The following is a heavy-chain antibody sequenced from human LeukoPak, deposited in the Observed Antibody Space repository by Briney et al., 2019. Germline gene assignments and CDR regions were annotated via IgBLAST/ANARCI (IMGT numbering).Heavy chain of an antibody. CDR1: GFTFSSYA. CDR3: ASAGIAYCGGDCYSGFDY. CDR2: ISGSGGST. Sequence: GGSLRLSCAASGFTFSSYAMSWVRQAPGKGLEWVSAISGSGGSTYYADSVKGRFTISRDNAKNSLYLQMNSLRAEDTAVYYCASAGIAYCGGDCYSGFDYWGQGTLVTVSS. J-gene: IGHJ4*02. V-gene: IGHV3-23*01. D-gene: IGHD2-21*02.